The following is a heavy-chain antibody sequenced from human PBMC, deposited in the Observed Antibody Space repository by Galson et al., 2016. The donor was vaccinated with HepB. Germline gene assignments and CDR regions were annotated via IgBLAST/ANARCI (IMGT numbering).Heavy chain of an antibody. Sequence: SGKGACKASGGTFSTYAITGGRKEKGKGREWGGGSSHSGGRADDAQKSQGRGTSTVDQSTSTAYMELSRRKSEDTAVYYCARSPDTNFDTEDYWGQGTLVTVSS. D-gene: IGHD4-11*01. J-gene: IGHJ4*02. V-gene: IGHV1-69*10. CDR1: GGTFSTYA. CDR2: SSHSGGRA. CDR3: ARSPDTNFDTEDY.